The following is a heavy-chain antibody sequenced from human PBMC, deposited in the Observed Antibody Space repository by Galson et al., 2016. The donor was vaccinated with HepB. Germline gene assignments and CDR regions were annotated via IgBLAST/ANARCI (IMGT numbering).Heavy chain of an antibody. D-gene: IGHD5-12*01. V-gene: IGHV3-74*01. J-gene: IGHJ4*02. CDR2: INRDGSRR. CDR3: ARGGYDGYEIDY. Sequence: SLRLSCAASGFAFSSYWMYWVRQPPGKGRVWVSRINRDGSRRTYADSVKGRFTISRDNARNTLYLQMDSLRAEDTAVYYCARGGYDGYEIDYWGQGTLVSVSS. CDR1: GFAFSSYW.